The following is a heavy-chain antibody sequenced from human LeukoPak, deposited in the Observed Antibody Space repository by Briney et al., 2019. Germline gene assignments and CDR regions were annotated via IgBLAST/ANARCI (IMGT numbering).Heavy chain of an antibody. CDR2: INPSGGST. CDR3: AREGSREYNIQLWSPPSFDY. Sequence: GASVKVSCKASGYTFTSYYMHWVRQAPGQGLEWMGLINPSGGSTSYAQKFQGRVTMTRDTSTSTVYMELSSLRSEDTAVYYCAREGSREYNIQLWSPPSFDYWGQGTLITVSS. J-gene: IGHJ4*02. CDR1: GYTFTSYY. V-gene: IGHV1-46*01. D-gene: IGHD5-18*01.